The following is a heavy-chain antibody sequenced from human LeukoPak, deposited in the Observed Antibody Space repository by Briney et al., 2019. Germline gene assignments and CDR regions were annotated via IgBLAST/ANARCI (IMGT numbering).Heavy chain of an antibody. CDR3: ASQGVAAAGRAYFDY. D-gene: IGHD6-13*01. CDR1: GFTFSNYA. Sequence: GGSLRLSCAASGFTFSNYAMHWVRQAPGKGLEYVSDITSNGGATYYANSVKGRFTISRDNSKNTLYLQMNSLRADDMAVYYCASQGVAAAGRAYFDYWGQGTLVTVSS. J-gene: IGHJ4*02. CDR2: ITSNGGAT. V-gene: IGHV3-64*01.